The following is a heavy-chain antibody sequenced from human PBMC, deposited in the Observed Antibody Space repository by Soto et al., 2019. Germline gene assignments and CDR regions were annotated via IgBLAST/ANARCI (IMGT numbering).Heavy chain of an antibody. Sequence: QVQLVQSGVELKKPGASVKVSCKASGYTFTTFGISWVRQAPGQGLEWMGRISAYNGNTNYAQILQGRVTMTTDTSTNTDYMELRSLRSDVTAVYYCARDRVGIWLGEFLHGMDVWGPGTTVTVSS. CDR3: ARDRVGIWLGEFLHGMDV. J-gene: IGHJ6*02. CDR1: GYTFTTFG. V-gene: IGHV1-18*01. D-gene: IGHD3-10*01. CDR2: ISAYNGNT.